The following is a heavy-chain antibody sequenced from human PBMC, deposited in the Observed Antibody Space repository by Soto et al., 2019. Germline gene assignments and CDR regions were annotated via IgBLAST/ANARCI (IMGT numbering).Heavy chain of an antibody. D-gene: IGHD3-10*01. Sequence: EVQLLESGGGLVQPGGSLRLSCAASGFTFSNYAMTWVRQSPGKGLEWVSGISGSGGSTSYAYSVKGRFTISRDNSKNTLYLQMNSVRAEDTAIYYCAKGAYGSGSYDCWGQGTLVTVSS. J-gene: IGHJ4*02. CDR1: GFTFSNYA. CDR3: AKGAYGSGSYDC. V-gene: IGHV3-23*01. CDR2: ISGSGGST.